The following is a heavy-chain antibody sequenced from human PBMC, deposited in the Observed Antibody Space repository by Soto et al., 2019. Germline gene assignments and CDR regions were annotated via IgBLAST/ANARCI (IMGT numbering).Heavy chain of an antibody. CDR2: ISSSSSTI. CDR3: AGEADIVVVPASMTGYYYYYMAV. CDR1: GFTFSSDS. D-gene: IGHD2-2*01. V-gene: IGHV3-48*01. J-gene: IGHJ6*03. Sequence: LRLCCAASGFTFSSDSMNCVRQAPGKGLEWVSYISSSSSTIYYADSVKGRFTISRDNAKNSLYLQMNSLRAEDTAVYYCAGEADIVVVPASMTGYYYYYMAVWGKGTTVTVSS.